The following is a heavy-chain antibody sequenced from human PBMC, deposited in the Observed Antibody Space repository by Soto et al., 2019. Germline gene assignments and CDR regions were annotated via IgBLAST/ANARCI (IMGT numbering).Heavy chain of an antibody. CDR1: GYTFTGYY. D-gene: IGHD5-18*01. CDR2: INSDSGDT. Sequence: ASVKVSCKASGYTFTGYYIHWMRQAPGQGLEWMGWINSDSGDTKYAQKFQGLVTMTRDTSITTAYMEVTAADTAVYYCARHPGYGLYYFDYWGQGTLVTVSS. V-gene: IGHV1-2*04. J-gene: IGHJ4*02. CDR3: ARHPGYGLYYFDY.